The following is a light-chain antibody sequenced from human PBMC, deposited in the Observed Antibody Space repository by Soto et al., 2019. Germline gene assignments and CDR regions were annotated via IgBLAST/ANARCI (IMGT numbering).Light chain of an antibody. J-gene: IGLJ7*01. V-gene: IGLV2-23*02. CDR2: EVS. CDR1: SSDVGGYNY. Sequence: QSALTQPASVSGSPGQSITISCTGTSSDVGGYNYVSWYQQHPGKAPKLMIYEVSNRPSGISNRFSGSKSGYMASLTISGLQAEDGADYYCFSYAGSRTWVFGGGTQLTVL. CDR3: FSYAGSRTWV.